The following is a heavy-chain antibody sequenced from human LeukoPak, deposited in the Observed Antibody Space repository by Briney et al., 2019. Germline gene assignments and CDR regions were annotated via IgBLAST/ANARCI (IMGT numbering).Heavy chain of an antibody. D-gene: IGHD3-9*01. CDR1: GGSFSGYY. Sequence: SETLSLTCAVYGGSFSGYYWSWIRQPPGKGLEWIGEINHSGSTNYNPSLKSRVTISVDTSKNQFSLKLSSVTAAARAVYYCARGGGPLRYFDWLSQGSYYYGMDVWGQGTTVTVSS. V-gene: IGHV4-34*01. CDR2: INHSGST. CDR3: ARGGGPLRYFDWLSQGSYYYGMDV. J-gene: IGHJ6*02.